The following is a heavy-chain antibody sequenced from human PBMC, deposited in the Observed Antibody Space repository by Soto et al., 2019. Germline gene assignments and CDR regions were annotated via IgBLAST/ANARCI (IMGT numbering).Heavy chain of an antibody. Sequence: GGSLRLSCAASGFTFSNAWMSWVRQAPGKGLEWVGRIKSKTDGGTTDYAAPVKGRFTISRDDSKNTLYLQMNSLKTEDTAVYYCTAQQERYCSSTSCYPLVRSYWGQGTLVTVSS. CDR1: GFTFSNAW. V-gene: IGHV3-15*01. CDR2: IKSKTDGGTT. CDR3: TAQQERYCSSTSCYPLVRSY. J-gene: IGHJ4*02. D-gene: IGHD2-2*01.